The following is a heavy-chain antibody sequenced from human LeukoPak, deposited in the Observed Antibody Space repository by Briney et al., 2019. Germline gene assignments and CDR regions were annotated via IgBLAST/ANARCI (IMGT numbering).Heavy chain of an antibody. CDR1: GDSISNYY. D-gene: IGHD2/OR15-2a*01. CDR3: ARGTGSNSGCRPYSDY. CDR2: IYYSVST. V-gene: IGHV4-59*01. Sequence: PSETLSLTCTVSGDSISNYYWSWIRQPPGKGLEWIGYIYYSVSTNYNPPLKSRVTISADTSKSQFSLNLSSVTAADTAVYYCARGTGSNSGCRPYSDYWGQGTQVTVSS. J-gene: IGHJ4*02.